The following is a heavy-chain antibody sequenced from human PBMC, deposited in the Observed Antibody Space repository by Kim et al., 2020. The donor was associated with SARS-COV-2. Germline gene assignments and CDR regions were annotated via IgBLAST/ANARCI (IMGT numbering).Heavy chain of an antibody. D-gene: IGHD1-26*01. J-gene: IGHJ6*02. CDR1: GYTFTGYY. V-gene: IGHV1-2*06. Sequence: ASVKVSCKASGYTFTGYYMHWVRQAPGQGLEWMGRINPNSGGTNYAQKFQGRVTMTRDTSISTAYMELSRLRSDDTAVYYCARDVMQWWGLRDYYYYGMDVWGQGTTVTVSS. CDR2: INPNSGGT. CDR3: ARDVMQWWGLRDYYYYGMDV.